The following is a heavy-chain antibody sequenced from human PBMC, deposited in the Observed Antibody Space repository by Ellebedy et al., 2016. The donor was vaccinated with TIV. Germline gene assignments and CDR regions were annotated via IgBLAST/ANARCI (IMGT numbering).Heavy chain of an antibody. J-gene: IGHJ3*02. D-gene: IGHD5-24*01. CDR1: GYTFTSYA. V-gene: IGHV1-3*01. CDR2: INAGNGNT. Sequence: AASVKVSCKASGYTFTSYAMHWVRQAPGQRLEWMGWINAGNGNTKYSQKFQGRVTITRDTSASTGYMELSSLRSEDTAVYYCAGRGDGYGDAFDIWGQGTMVTVSS. CDR3: AGRGDGYGDAFDI.